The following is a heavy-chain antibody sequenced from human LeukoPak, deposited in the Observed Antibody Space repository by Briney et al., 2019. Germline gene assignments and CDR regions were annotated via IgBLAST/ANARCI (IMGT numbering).Heavy chain of an antibody. Sequence: GGSLRLSCAASGFTFSSHWMHWVRQAPGKGLVWVSRINGDWSNTTYADPVKGRFTISRDNAKNTLYLQRNSLRAENTAVYHWARSKRWYSTDAFDIWGQGTMVNVSS. CDR2: INGDWSNT. D-gene: IGHD2-15*01. CDR1: GFTFSSHW. J-gene: IGHJ3*02. V-gene: IGHV3-74*03. CDR3: ARSKRWYSTDAFDI.